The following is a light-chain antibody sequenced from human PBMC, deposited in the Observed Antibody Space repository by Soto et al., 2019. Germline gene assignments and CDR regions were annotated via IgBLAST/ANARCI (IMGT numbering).Light chain of an antibody. CDR1: SSDVGGYNY. Sequence: QSALTQPPSASGSPVQSVTISCTGSSSDVGGYNYVSWYQQHPGKAPKLMIYEVSKRPSGVPDRLSGSKSGNTASRTVSGLQAEDEADYYCSSYGGSITVVFGGGTKLTVL. V-gene: IGLV2-8*01. CDR3: SSYGGSITVV. J-gene: IGLJ2*01. CDR2: EVS.